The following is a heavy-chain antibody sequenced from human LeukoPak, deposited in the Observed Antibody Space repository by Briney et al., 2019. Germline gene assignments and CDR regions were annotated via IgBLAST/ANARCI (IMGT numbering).Heavy chain of an antibody. D-gene: IGHD3-22*01. J-gene: IGHJ4*02. CDR3: ARRIVVVITALYYFDY. Sequence: SETLSLTCTVSGGSISSSSYYWGWIRQPPGKGLEWIGSIYYSGSTYYNPSLKSRVTISVDTSKNQFSLKLSSVTAADTAVYYCARRIVVVITALYYFDYWGQGTLVTVSS. V-gene: IGHV4-39*07. CDR2: IYYSGST. CDR1: GGSISSSSYY.